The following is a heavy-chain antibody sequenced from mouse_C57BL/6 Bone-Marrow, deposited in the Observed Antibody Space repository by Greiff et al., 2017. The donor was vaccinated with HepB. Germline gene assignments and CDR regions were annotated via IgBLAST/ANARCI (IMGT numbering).Heavy chain of an antibody. J-gene: IGHJ3*01. CDR3: TLIYYDYPALFAY. CDR2: IDPETGGT. D-gene: IGHD2-4*01. Sequence: VQLQQSGAELVRPGASVTLSCKASGYTFTDYEMHWVKQTPVHGLEWIGAIDPETGGTAYNQKFKGKAILTADKSSSTAYMELRSLTSADSAVYYCTLIYYDYPALFAYWGQGTLVTVSA. V-gene: IGHV1-15*01. CDR1: GYTFTDYE.